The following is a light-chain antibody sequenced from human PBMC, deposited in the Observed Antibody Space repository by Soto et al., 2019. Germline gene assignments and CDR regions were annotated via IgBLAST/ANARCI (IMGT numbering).Light chain of an antibody. J-gene: IGKJ2*01. Sequence: VLTQSPGTLSLSPGERATISCRASQSINSSYLAWYQHKPGQAPRLLFYGASSRATGIQHRFSGSASGTDFTLTISRLEPEDCGVYYCQQYGGSPPYTFGQGTRLEIK. CDR3: QQYGGSPPYT. CDR2: GAS. CDR1: QSINSSY. V-gene: IGKV3-20*01.